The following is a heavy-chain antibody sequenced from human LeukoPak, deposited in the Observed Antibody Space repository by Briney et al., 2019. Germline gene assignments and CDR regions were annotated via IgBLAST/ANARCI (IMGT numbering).Heavy chain of an antibody. CDR1: GSTVSSNY. Sequence: GGSLRLSCAASGSTVSSNYMSWVRQAPGKGLEWVPVIYSGGSTYYADSVKGRFTISRDNSKNTLYLQMNSLRAEDTAVYYCARRSGHDAFDIWGQGTMVTVSS. J-gene: IGHJ3*02. V-gene: IGHV3-66*01. CDR3: ARRSGHDAFDI. CDR2: IYSGGST. D-gene: IGHD2-15*01.